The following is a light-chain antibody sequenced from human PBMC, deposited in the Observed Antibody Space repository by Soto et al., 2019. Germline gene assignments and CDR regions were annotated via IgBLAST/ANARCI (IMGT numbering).Light chain of an antibody. V-gene: IGKV3-20*01. CDR1: QSVSTSY. CDR3: QQYGNSRGT. CDR2: GAS. J-gene: IGKJ1*01. Sequence: EIVLTQSPGTLSVSLGERATLSCMASQSVSTSYLAWYQQKPGQAPRLLIYGASSRATGIPDRFSGSGSGTDFTLTISGLEPEDFAVYYCQQYGNSRGTFGQGTKVDIK.